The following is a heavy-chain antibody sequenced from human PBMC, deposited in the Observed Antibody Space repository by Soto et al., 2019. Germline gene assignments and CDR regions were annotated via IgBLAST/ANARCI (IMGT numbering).Heavy chain of an antibody. CDR3: ATAIGVVGATIERYFDY. D-gene: IGHD1-26*01. Sequence: ASVKVSCKVSGYTLTELSMHWVRQAPGKGLEWMGGFDPEDGETIYAQKFQGRVTMTEDTSTDTAYMELSSLRSEDTAVYYCATAIGVVGATIERYFDYWGQGTLVTVSS. V-gene: IGHV1-24*01. CDR2: FDPEDGET. J-gene: IGHJ4*02. CDR1: GYTLTELS.